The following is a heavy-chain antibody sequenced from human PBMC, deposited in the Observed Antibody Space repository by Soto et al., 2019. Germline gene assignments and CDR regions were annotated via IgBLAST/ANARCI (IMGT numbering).Heavy chain of an antibody. V-gene: IGHV5-51*01. J-gene: IGHJ2*01. CDR2: IYPGDSDT. D-gene: IGHD4-17*01. CDR3: SSYSTVTQPRHLDRYFDL. CDR1: GYSFTSYW. Sequence: GESLKISCKGSGYSFTSYWIGWVRQMPGKGLEWMGIIYPGDSDTRYSPSFQGQVTISADKSISTAYLQWSSLKASDTAMYYCSSYSTVTQPRHLDRYFDLWGRGTLVTVA.